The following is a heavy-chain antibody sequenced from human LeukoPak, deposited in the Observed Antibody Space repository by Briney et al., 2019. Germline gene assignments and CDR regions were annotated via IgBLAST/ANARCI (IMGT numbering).Heavy chain of an antibody. Sequence: SETLSLTCTVSGGSISSYYWSWLRQPPGKGLEWIGYIYYSGSTNYNPSLKSRVTISVDTSKNQFSLKLSSVTAADTAIYYCYVESEYGDYDYWGQGTLVAVSS. CDR1: GGSISSYY. CDR2: IYYSGST. V-gene: IGHV4-59*01. J-gene: IGHJ4*02. D-gene: IGHD4-17*01. CDR3: YVESEYGDYDY.